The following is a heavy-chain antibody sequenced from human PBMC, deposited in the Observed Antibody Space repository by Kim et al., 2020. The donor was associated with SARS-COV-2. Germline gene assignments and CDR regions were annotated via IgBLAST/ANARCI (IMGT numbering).Heavy chain of an antibody. CDR2: GSTCT. Sequence: GSTCTDYAVSVKGRFTISRDDAQNSLYLQMNSLRADDTAVYYCARMGAPWGQGTLVTVSS. V-gene: IGHV3-11*06. CDR3: ARMGAP. J-gene: IGHJ4*02.